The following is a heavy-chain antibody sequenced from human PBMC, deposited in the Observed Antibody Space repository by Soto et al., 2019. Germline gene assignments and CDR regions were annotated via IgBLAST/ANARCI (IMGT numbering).Heavy chain of an antibody. CDR2: IYYSGST. CDR1: GDSISSGDYY. J-gene: IGHJ4*02. CDR3: ARTYHYDSSGHGFDY. D-gene: IGHD3-22*01. V-gene: IGHV4-30-4*01. Sequence: QVQLQESRTGLVKPSQTLSLTCTVSGDSISSGDYYWSWIRQPPGKGLEWIGYIYYSGSTYYNPSLKSRVTISVDTSKNQFSLKLSSVTAADTAVYYCARTYHYDSSGHGFDYWGQGTLVTVSS.